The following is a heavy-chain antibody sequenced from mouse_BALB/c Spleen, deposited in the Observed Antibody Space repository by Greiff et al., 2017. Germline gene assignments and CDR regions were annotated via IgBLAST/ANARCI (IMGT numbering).Heavy chain of an antibody. Sequence: QVQLQQSGAELVRPGTSVKVSCKASGYAFTNYLIEWVKQRPGQGLEWIGVINPGSGGTNYNEKFKGKATLTADKSSSTAYMQLSSLTSDDSAVYFCARSGYYGSSYGYFDYWGQGTTLTVSS. J-gene: IGHJ2*01. D-gene: IGHD1-1*01. V-gene: IGHV1-54*01. CDR2: INPGSGGT. CDR1: GYAFTNYL. CDR3: ARSGYYGSSYGYFDY.